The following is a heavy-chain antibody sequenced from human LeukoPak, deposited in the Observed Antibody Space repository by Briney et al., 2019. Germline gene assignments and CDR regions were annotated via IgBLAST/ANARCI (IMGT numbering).Heavy chain of an antibody. CDR2: MNPNSGNT. CDR3: ARTNYCSSTSCYPDY. D-gene: IGHD2-2*01. V-gene: IGHV1-8*01. J-gene: IGHJ4*02. Sequence: ASVKVSCKASGYTFTSYDINWVRPATGQGLEWMGWMNPNSGNTGYAQKFQGRVTMTMNTSISTAYMELSSLRSEDTAVYYCARTNYCSSTSCYPDYWGQGTLVTVSS. CDR1: GYTFTSYD.